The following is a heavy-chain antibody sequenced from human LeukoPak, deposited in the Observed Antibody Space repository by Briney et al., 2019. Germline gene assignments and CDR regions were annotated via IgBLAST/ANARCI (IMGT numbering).Heavy chain of an antibody. CDR3: ARAGYYYDSSGYMEYDAFDI. J-gene: IGHJ3*02. CDR2: INTNTGNP. V-gene: IGHV7-4-1*02. D-gene: IGHD3-22*01. CDR1: GYTFTSYA. Sequence: ASVKVPCKASGYTFTSYAMNWVRQAPGQGLEWMGWINTNTGNPTYAQGFTGRFVFSLDTSVSTAYLQISSLKAEDTAVYYCARAGYYYDSSGYMEYDAFDIWGQGTMVTVSS.